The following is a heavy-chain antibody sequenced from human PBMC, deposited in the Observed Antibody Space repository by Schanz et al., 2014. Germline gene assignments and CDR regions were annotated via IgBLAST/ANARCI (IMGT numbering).Heavy chain of an antibody. CDR1: GYTFNNYY. CDR3: VGSGPSCLLNCFST. V-gene: IGHV1-46*02. Sequence: GPDVREPGASVKVSCNASGYTFNNYYRHWVRHAPGQRPEWLGVISPSTGRTTYAPMFRDRVTITRDPSMTTVYMELSRLSSEDTDIYYGVGSGPSCLLNCFSTWGQGCIVIVSS. D-gene: IGHD3-3*02. CDR2: ISPSTGRT. J-gene: IGHJ4*02.